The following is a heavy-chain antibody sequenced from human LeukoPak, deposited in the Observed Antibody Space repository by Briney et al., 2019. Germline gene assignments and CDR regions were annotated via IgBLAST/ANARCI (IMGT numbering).Heavy chain of an antibody. D-gene: IGHD1-26*01. V-gene: IGHV4-59*11. J-gene: IGHJ5*02. Sequence: SETLLLTCTVPGGPLSTHFWSWVRQPPGKGLEWIGYIYYTGSTSYNPSLKSRVTMSLDASKNQFSLELNSVTPADTAVYYCARGGNYWPQWWFDPWGRGTLVSVSS. CDR1: GGPLSTHF. CDR2: IYYTGST. CDR3: ARGGNYWPQWWFDP.